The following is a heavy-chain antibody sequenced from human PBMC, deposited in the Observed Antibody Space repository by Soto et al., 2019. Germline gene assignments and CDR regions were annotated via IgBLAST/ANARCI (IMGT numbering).Heavy chain of an antibody. CDR1: GDSVSSNSAA. J-gene: IGHJ6*02. Sequence: SQTLSLTCAISGDSVSSNSAAWNWIRQSPSRGLEWLGRTYYRSKWYNDYAVSVKSRITINPDTSKNQFSLQLNSVTPEDTAVYYCARDPPPAYDFWSGNYFDYYYGMDVWGQGTTVTVSS. V-gene: IGHV6-1*01. CDR3: ARDPPPAYDFWSGNYFDYYYGMDV. CDR2: TYYRSKWYN. D-gene: IGHD3-3*01.